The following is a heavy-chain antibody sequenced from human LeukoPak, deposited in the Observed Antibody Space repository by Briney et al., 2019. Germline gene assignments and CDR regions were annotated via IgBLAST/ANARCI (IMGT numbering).Heavy chain of an antibody. CDR2: IYYSGST. CDR1: GGSSSSYY. Sequence: SETLSLTCTVSGGSSSSYYWSWIRQPPGKGLEWIGYIYYSGSTNYNPSLKSRVTISVDTSKNQFSLKLSSVTAADTAVYYCARGSPVRFLEWLPGNYWGQGTLVTVSS. V-gene: IGHV4-59*01. D-gene: IGHD3-3*01. CDR3: ARGSPVRFLEWLPGNY. J-gene: IGHJ4*02.